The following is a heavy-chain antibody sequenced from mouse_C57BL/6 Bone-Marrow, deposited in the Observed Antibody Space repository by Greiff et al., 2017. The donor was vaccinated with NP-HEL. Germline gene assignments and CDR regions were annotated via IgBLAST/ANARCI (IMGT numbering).Heavy chain of an antibody. CDR2: IYPGDGDT. CDR3: ARFDYYGSGGAMDY. Sequence: VQLKESGPELVKPGASVKISCKASGYAFSSSWMNWVKQRPGKGLEWIGRIYPGDGDTNYNGKFKGKATLTADKSSSTAYMQLSSLTSEDSAVYFCARFDYYGSGGAMDYWGQGTSVTVSS. CDR1: GYAFSSSW. D-gene: IGHD1-1*01. V-gene: IGHV1-82*01. J-gene: IGHJ4*01.